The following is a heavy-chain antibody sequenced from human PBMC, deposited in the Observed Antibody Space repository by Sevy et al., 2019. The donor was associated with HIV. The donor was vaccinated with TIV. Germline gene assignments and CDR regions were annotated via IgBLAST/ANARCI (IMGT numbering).Heavy chain of an antibody. V-gene: IGHV3-30-3*01. CDR3: ARDYRYGGYGPPNDY. CDR1: GFTFSSYA. Sequence: GESLKISCAASGFTFSSYAMHWVRQAPGKGLEWVAVISYDGSNKYYADSVKGRFTISRDNSKNTLYLQMNSLRAEDTAVYYCARDYRYGGYGPPNDYWGQGTLVTVSS. J-gene: IGHJ4*02. D-gene: IGHD5-12*01. CDR2: ISYDGSNK.